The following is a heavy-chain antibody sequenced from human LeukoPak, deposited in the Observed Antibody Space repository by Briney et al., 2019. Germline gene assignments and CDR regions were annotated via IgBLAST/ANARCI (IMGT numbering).Heavy chain of an antibody. CDR2: IKQDGSEK. Sequence: GGSLRLSCAASGFTFSSYWMSWVRQAPGKGLEWVASIKQDGSEKYYVDSVKGRFTISRDNAQNSLYLHMNSLRAEDTSVYYCASSNWNYYNYWGQGTLVTVSS. J-gene: IGHJ4*02. V-gene: IGHV3-7*05. CDR1: GFTFSSYW. D-gene: IGHD1-20*01. CDR3: ASSNWNYYNY.